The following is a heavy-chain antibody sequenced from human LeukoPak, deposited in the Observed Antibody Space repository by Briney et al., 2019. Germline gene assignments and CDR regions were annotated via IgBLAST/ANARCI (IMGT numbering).Heavy chain of an antibody. V-gene: IGHV1-2*02. CDR1: GYTFTGYY. Sequence: ASVRVSCKASGYTFTGYYMHWVRQAPGQGLEWMGWINPNSGGTNYAQKFQGRVTMTRDTSISTAYMELSRLRSDDTAVYYCARVGTTVTTLDYWGQGTLVTVSS. CDR2: INPNSGGT. D-gene: IGHD4-17*01. J-gene: IGHJ4*02. CDR3: ARVGTTVTTLDY.